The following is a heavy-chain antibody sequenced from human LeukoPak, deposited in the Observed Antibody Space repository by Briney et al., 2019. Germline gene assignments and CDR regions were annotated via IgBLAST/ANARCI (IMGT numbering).Heavy chain of an antibody. Sequence: SETLSLTCAVYGGSFSGYYWSWIRQPPGKGLEWIGEINDNGSTNYNPSLKSRVTISVDTSKNQFSLKLSSVTAADTAVYYCARGYCSGGSCYSWGYYYYMDVWGKGTTVTV. CDR1: GGSFSGYY. J-gene: IGHJ6*03. D-gene: IGHD2-15*01. CDR3: ARGYCSGGSCYSWGYYYYMDV. CDR2: INDNGST. V-gene: IGHV4-34*01.